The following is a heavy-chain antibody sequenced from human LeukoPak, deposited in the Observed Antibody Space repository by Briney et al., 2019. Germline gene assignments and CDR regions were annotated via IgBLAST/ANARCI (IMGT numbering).Heavy chain of an antibody. CDR3: ARVRGNYYYDSSGYPRVHAFDI. D-gene: IGHD3-22*01. CDR1: GGSFSGYY. CDR2: INHSGST. V-gene: IGHV4-34*01. J-gene: IGHJ3*02. Sequence: PSETLSLTCAVYGGSFSGYYWSWIRQPPGKGLEWIGEINHSGSTNYNPSLKSRVTISVDTSKNQFSLKLSSVTAADMAVYYCARVRGNYYYDSSGYPRVHAFDIWGQGTMVTVSS.